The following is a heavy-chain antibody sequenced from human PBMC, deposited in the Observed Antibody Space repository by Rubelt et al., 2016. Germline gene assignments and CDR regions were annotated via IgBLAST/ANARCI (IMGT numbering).Heavy chain of an antibody. CDR3: ARVKWEDGYLNYYYGMDV. J-gene: IGHJ6*02. V-gene: IGHV4-34*01. D-gene: IGHD1-26*01. Sequence: GEINHSGSTNYNPSLKSRVTISVDTSKNQFSLKLSSVTAADTAVYYCARVKWEDGYLNYYYGMDVWGQGTTVTVSS. CDR2: INHSGST.